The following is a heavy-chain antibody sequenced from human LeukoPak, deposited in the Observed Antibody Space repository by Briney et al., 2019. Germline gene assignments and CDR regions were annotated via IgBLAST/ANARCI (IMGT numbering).Heavy chain of an antibody. CDR1: DGSISIYY. CDR2: IYNSGSST. V-gene: IGHV4-59*01. Sequence: SETLSLTCTVSDGSISIYYWNWIRRPPGKGLEWIGYIYNSGSSTIYNPSLQSRVTISVDMSKNQFSLRLSSVTAADTAVYYCARDPYDFWSGHYGMDVWGQGTTVTVSS. D-gene: IGHD3-3*01. J-gene: IGHJ6*02. CDR3: ARDPYDFWSGHYGMDV.